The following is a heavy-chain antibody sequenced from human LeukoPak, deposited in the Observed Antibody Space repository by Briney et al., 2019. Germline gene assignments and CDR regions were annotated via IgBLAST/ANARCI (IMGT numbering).Heavy chain of an antibody. CDR1: GGTFSSYA. CDR2: IIPIFGTA. D-gene: IGHD6-13*01. J-gene: IGHJ6*03. V-gene: IGHV1-69*06. Sequence: SVKVSCKASGGTFSSYAISWVRQAPGQGLEWMGGIIPIFGTANYAQKFQGRVTITADKSTSTAYMELSSLRSEDTAVYYCATYDSSSSTYYYYMDVWGKGTTVTVSS. CDR3: ATYDSSSSTYYYYMDV.